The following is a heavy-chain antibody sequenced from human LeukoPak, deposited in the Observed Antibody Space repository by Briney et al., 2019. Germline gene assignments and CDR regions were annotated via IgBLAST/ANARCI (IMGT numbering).Heavy chain of an antibody. CDR3: ARAGSSGEDFDY. J-gene: IGHJ4*02. CDR2: IYYSGST. Sequence: SETLPLTCTVSGGSISSYYWSWIRQPPGKGLEWIGYIYYSGSTYYNPSLKSRVTISVDTSKNQFSLKLSSVTAADTAVYYCARAGSSGEDFDYWGQGTLVTVSS. CDR1: GGSISSYY. V-gene: IGHV4-59*08. D-gene: IGHD6-19*01.